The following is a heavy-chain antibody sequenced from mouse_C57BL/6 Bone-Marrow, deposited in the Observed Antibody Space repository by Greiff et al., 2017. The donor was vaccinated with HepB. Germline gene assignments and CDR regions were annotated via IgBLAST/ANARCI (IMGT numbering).Heavy chain of an antibody. Sequence: VQLQQSGAELVRPGASVKLSCKASGYTFTDYYINWVKQRPGQGLEWIARIYPGSGNTYYNEKFKGKATLTAEKSSSTAYMQLSSLTSEDSAVYFCARSPYYYGSSFDYWGKGTTLTVSS. CDR1: GYTFTDYY. V-gene: IGHV1-76*01. J-gene: IGHJ2*01. CDR2: IYPGSGNT. D-gene: IGHD1-1*01. CDR3: ARSPYYYGSSFDY.